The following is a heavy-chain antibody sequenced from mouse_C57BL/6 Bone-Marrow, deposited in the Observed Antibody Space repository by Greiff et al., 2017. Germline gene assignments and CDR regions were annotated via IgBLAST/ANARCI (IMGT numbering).Heavy chain of an antibody. V-gene: IGHV1-55*01. D-gene: IGHD2-2*01. CDR3: ARSGLFDV. CDR2: IYPGSGST. J-gene: IGHJ1*03. CDR1: GYTFTSYW. Sequence: VQLQQPGAELVKPGASVKMSCKASGYTFTSYWITWVKQRPGQGLEWIGDIYPGSGSTNYNEKFKSKSTLTVDTSSSTAYMQLSSLTSEDAAVYYCARSGLFDVWGTGTTVTVSS.